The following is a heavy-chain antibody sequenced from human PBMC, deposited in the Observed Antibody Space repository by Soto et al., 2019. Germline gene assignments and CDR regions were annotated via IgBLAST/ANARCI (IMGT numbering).Heavy chain of an antibody. CDR2: IFHSGST. D-gene: IGHD3-22*01. CDR1: GYSISSDYS. CDR3: ARENYYDGSGYYYYFDY. J-gene: IGHJ4*01. V-gene: IGHV4-38-2*02. Sequence: PSETLSLTCAVSGYSISSDYSWGWIRQPPGKGLEWLGSIFHSGSTYYNPSLKSRVTISLDTSQNHFSLKPSSVTAADTAVYYCARENYYDGSGYYYYFDYWGHGTLVTAPQ.